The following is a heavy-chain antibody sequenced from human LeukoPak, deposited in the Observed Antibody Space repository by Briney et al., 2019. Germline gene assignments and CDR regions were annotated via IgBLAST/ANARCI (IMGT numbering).Heavy chain of an antibody. CDR2: IYYSGST. J-gene: IGHJ5*02. V-gene: IGHV4-59*01. D-gene: IGHD3-22*01. CDR3: ARGSHYYLNWFDP. Sequence: SETLSLTCTVSGGSISSYYWSWIRQPPGKGLEWIGYIYYSGSTNYNPSPKSRVTISIDTSKNQFSLKLSSVTAADTAVYYCARGSHYYLNWFDPWGQGTLVTVSS. CDR1: GGSISSYY.